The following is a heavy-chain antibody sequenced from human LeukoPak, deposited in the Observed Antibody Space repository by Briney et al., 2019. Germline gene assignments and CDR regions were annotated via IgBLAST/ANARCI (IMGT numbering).Heavy chain of an antibody. CDR2: INPSGGST. V-gene: IGHV1-46*01. CDR3: ARERGHGDYGGGWFDP. CDR1: GYTFTSYY. Sequence: ASVKVSCKASGYTFTSYYMHWVRQAPGQGLEWMGIINPSGGSTSYAQKFQGRVTMTRDTSTSTVYMELSSLRSEDTAVYYCARERGHGDYGGGWFDPWGQGTLVTVSS. J-gene: IGHJ5*02. D-gene: IGHD4-17*01.